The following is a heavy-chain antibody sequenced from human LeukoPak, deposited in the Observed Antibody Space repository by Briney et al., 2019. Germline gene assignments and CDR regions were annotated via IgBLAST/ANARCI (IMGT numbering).Heavy chain of an antibody. V-gene: IGHV3-21*01. CDR1: GFTFSTST. CDR3: ATEWALAQN. J-gene: IGHJ4*02. CDR2: LSGSSSYI. D-gene: IGHD1-26*01. Sequence: GGSLRLPCAASGFTFSTSTMSWLPEAPGEGLEWVSSLSGSSSYIYYADSVEGRFTISRDNAKKSLYLQMDSLRAEDTAIYCCATEWALAQNWGQGTLVTVSS.